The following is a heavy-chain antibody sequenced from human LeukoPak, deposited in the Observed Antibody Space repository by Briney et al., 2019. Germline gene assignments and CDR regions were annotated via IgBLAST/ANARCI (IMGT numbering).Heavy chain of an antibody. CDR3: ARVCDFWSGYPLPYFDY. CDR2: IKQDGSEK. V-gene: IGHV3-7*01. CDR1: GFTFSSYW. Sequence: GGSLRLSCAASGFTFSSYWMSWVRQAPGKGLEWVANIKQDGSEKYYVDSVKGRFTISRDNAKNSLYLQMNSLRAEDTAVYYCARVCDFWSGYPLPYFDYWGQGTLVTVSS. D-gene: IGHD3-3*01. J-gene: IGHJ4*02.